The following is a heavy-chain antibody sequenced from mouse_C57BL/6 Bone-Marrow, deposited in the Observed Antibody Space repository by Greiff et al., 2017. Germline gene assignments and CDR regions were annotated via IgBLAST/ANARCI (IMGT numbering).Heavy chain of an antibody. J-gene: IGHJ3*01. CDR2: ISSGSSTI. CDR3: ARGTRFAY. V-gene: IGHV5-17*01. Sequence: EVQVVESGGGLVKPGGSLKLSCAASGFTFSDYGMHWFRQAPEKGLEWVAYISSGSSTIYYADTVKGRFTISRDNAKNTLFLQMTSLRSEDTAMYYCARGTRFAYWGQGTLVTVSA. CDR1: GFTFSDYG. D-gene: IGHD3-3*01.